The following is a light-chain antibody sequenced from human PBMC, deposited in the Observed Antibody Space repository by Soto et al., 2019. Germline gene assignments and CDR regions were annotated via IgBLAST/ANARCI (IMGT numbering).Light chain of an antibody. CDR3: QQRSNWPDT. V-gene: IGKV3-15*01. Sequence: EIVMTQSPATLSVSPGERATLSCRASQSISIDLAWYQQKPGQPPRLLIYGASTRATGIPARFSGSGSGTEFTLTISSLQSEDSAVYYCQQRSNWPDTFGQGTRLEIK. J-gene: IGKJ5*01. CDR2: GAS. CDR1: QSISID.